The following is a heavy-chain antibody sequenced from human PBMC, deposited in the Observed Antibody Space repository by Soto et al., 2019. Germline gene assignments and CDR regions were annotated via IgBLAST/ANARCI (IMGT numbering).Heavy chain of an antibody. V-gene: IGHV1-18*01. CDR3: ARSIIGYCSGVSCYAYFDI. J-gene: IGHJ3*02. CDR2: ISAYNGNT. D-gene: IGHD2-15*01. Sequence: QVQLVQSGAEVKKPGASVKVSCKASGYTFTSYGISWVRQAPGQGLEWMGWISAYNGNTNYAQKLQGRVTMTTDTSTSTAYMELRSLRADDTAVYYCARSIIGYCSGVSCYAYFDILGQGTMVTVSS. CDR1: GYTFTSYG.